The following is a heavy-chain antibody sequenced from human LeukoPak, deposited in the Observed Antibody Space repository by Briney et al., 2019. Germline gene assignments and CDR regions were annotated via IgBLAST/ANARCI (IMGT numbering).Heavy chain of an antibody. CDR1: GFTFSSYS. Sequence: GGSLRLSCAASGFTFSSYSMNWVRQAPGKGLEWVSSISSSSSYTYYADSVKGRFTISRDNAKNSLYLQMNSLRAEDTAVYYCARDNRGYYYDSSGYYASYWGQGALVTVSS. D-gene: IGHD3-22*01. J-gene: IGHJ4*02. CDR2: ISSSSSYT. CDR3: ARDNRGYYYDSSGYYASY. V-gene: IGHV3-21*01.